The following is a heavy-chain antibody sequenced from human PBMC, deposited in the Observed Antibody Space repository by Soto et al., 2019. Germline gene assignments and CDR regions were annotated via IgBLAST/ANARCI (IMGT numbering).Heavy chain of an antibody. D-gene: IGHD2-8*01. V-gene: IGHV4-30-2*01. Sequence: QLQLQESGSRLLRPSQTLSLTCAVSGGSITTIATSWTWLRQPPGKGLEWIGYIYHSGSTYYNPSLKSRVAISVDKSKNQFSLNLSSVTAADTAVYYCARDVGASCTDFVCSDSGGLDVWGHGTTVTVSS. J-gene: IGHJ6*02. CDR2: IYHSGST. CDR1: GGSITTIATS. CDR3: ARDVGASCTDFVCSDSGGLDV.